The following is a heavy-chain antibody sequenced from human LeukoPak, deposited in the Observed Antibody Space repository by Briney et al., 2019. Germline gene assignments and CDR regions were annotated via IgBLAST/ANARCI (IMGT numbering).Heavy chain of an antibody. V-gene: IGHV1-69*13. Sequence: GASVKVSCKASGGTFSSYAISWVRQAPGQGLEWMGGIIPIFGTANYAQKFQGRVTITADESTSTAYMELSSLRSEDTAVYYCARGGDYAGFWFDPWGQGTLVTVSS. CDR2: IIPIFGTA. CDR3: ARGGDYAGFWFDP. J-gene: IGHJ5*02. D-gene: IGHD2-21*02. CDR1: GGTFSSYA.